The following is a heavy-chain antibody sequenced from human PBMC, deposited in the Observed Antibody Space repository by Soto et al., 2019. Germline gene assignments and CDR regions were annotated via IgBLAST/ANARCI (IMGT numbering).Heavy chain of an antibody. V-gene: IGHV1-46*01. CDR2: INPTAGRT. J-gene: IGHJ4*02. Sequence: QLQLVQSGAEVKKPGASVKVSCKASGYTFTSYYLHWVRQAPGQGLEWMGIINPTAGRTTYAQEFQGRVTMTRDTSTSTVYMELSSLRSEDAAVYYCSSSSSIVLPGVIMGFDSWGQGTLVTVSS. CDR3: SSSSSIVLPGVIMGFDS. D-gene: IGHD6-6*01. CDR1: GYTFTSYY.